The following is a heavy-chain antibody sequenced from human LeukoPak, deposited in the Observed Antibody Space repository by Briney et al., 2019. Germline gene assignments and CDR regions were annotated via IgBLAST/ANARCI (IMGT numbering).Heavy chain of an antibody. Sequence: SETLSLTCTVSGGSISSYYWSWIRQPPGKGLEWIGYIYYSGSTNYNPSLKSRVTISVDTSKNQFSLKLSFVTAADTAVYYCARAHYDFWSGYFGYWGQGTLVTVSS. J-gene: IGHJ4*02. CDR1: GGSISSYY. D-gene: IGHD3-3*01. CDR2: IYYSGST. V-gene: IGHV4-59*01. CDR3: ARAHYDFWSGYFGY.